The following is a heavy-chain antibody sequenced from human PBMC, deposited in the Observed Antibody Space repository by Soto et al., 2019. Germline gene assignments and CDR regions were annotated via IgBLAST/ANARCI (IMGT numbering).Heavy chain of an antibody. CDR3: AKDAIMVSSSFNYFDF. Sequence: GCRRVPCLVSGFIPSSYAMSWVRQAPGKGLEWVSGISGSGGATSYADSVKGRFTISRDNSKNTLYLQMNSLSAEDTAIYYCAKDAIMVSSSFNYFDFWGQGALVTVYS. V-gene: IGHV3-23*01. CDR2: ISGSGGAT. J-gene: IGHJ4*02. D-gene: IGHD6-13*01. CDR1: GFIPSSYA.